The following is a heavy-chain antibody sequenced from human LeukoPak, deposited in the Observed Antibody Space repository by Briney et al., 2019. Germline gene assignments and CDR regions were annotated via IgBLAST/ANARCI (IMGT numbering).Heavy chain of an antibody. J-gene: IGHJ4*02. CDR3: ARHGSRRNYYDSSGYYYY. D-gene: IGHD3-22*01. CDR1: GYSFTSYW. V-gene: IGHV5-51*01. CDR2: IYPGDSDT. Sequence: GESLKISCKGSGYSFTSYWIGGVRQMPGKGLEWMGIIYPGDSDTRYSPSFQGQVTISADKSISTAYLQWSSLKASDTAMYYCARHGSRRNYYDSSGYYYYWGQGTLVTVSS.